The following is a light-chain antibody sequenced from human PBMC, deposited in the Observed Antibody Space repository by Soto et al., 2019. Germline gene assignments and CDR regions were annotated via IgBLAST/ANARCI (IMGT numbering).Light chain of an antibody. J-gene: IGLJ2*01. Sequence: QSALTQPGSVSGSPGQSITISCTGTSSDVGGYNYVSWYQQYPGKAPKLVIYDVSNRPSGVSNRFSGSKSGNTASLTISGLQAEDEADYYCSSYTSSSTVVFGGGTKLTVL. CDR3: SSYTSSSTVV. CDR1: SSDVGGYNY. CDR2: DVS. V-gene: IGLV2-14*01.